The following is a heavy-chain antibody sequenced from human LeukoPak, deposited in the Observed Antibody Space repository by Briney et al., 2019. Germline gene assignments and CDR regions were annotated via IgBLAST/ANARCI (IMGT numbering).Heavy chain of an antibody. CDR3: ARARPITIFGVVIIRRGGSPRYYFDY. V-gene: IGHV4-39*07. D-gene: IGHD3-3*01. Sequence: SETLSLTCAVSGGSISTSNSYWGWIRRPPGKGLEWVGSIYYSGNTYYNPSLKSRVTISVDTSKNQFSLKLSSVTAADTAVYYCARARPITIFGVVIIRRGGSPRYYFDYWGQGTLVTVSS. CDR2: IYYSGNT. CDR1: GGSISTSNSY. J-gene: IGHJ4*02.